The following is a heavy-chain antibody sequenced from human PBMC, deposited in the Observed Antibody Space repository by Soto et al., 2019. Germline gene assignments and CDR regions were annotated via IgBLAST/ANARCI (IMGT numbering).Heavy chain of an antibody. CDR3: ASTGDGHHDFLDC. CDR2: INQDGNED. V-gene: IGHV3-7*01. Sequence: VHLEESGGGLVQPGGSLRLSCGASGFTFSSYWMNWVRQAPGKGLEWVANINQDGNEDNLLDSVKGRFTISRDNAKNSLFLQMNSLRVNDTAVYYCASTGDGHHDFLDCWGQGAQVSVSS. D-gene: IGHD1-1*01. CDR1: GFTFSSYW. J-gene: IGHJ4*02.